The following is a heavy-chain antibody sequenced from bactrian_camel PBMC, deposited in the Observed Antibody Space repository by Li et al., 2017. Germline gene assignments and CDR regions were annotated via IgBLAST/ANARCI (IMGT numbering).Heavy chain of an antibody. V-gene: IGHV3S53*01. J-gene: IGHJ7*01. Sequence: HVQLVESGGGSVQAGGSLRLSCAVSGPMYGYYCMGWFRQAPGKEREGVAAIDSSGSATYTDSVKGRFTISRDNAKGTVYLQMNSLKSEDTAMYYCAADTEPKRLRPGLGCDVSISDVDYWGKGTQVTVS. D-gene: IGHD3*01. CDR1: GPMYGYYC. CDR2: IDSSGSA.